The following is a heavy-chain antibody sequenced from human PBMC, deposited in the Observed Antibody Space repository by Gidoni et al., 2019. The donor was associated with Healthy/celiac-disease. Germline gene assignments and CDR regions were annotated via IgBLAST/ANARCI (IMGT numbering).Heavy chain of an antibody. CDR3: ARAGYGYSYFDY. Sequence: QVQLQESGPGLVKPSETLSLTCTVSGGSISSYYWSWIRQPPGKGLEWIGYIYYSGSTNYNPSLKSRVTISVDTSKNQFSLKLSSVTAADTAVYYCARAGYGYSYFDYWGQGTLVTVSS. CDR2: IYYSGST. V-gene: IGHV4-59*01. D-gene: IGHD5-18*01. J-gene: IGHJ4*02. CDR1: GGSISSYY.